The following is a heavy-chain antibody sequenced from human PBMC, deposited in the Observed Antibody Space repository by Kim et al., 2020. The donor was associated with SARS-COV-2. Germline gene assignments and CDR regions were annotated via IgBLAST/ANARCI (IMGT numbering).Heavy chain of an antibody. Sequence: GGSLRLSFATSGYTFSAYDMSWVRQAPGKGLEWLSLITKSRTTIYYVDSVEGRFTISSDNDKNELFLQMNSLRDEDTALYYCVRDRMGGAFDMWGHSQMVTVSS. J-gene: IGHJ3*02. D-gene: IGHD3-16*01. CDR1: GYTFSAYD. CDR3: VRDRMGGAFDM. CDR2: ITKSRTTI. V-gene: IGHV3-48*02.